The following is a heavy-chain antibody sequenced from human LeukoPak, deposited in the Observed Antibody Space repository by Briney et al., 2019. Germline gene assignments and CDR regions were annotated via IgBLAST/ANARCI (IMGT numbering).Heavy chain of an antibody. D-gene: IGHD6-19*01. CDR1: GFTFSSYG. V-gene: IGHV3-30*02. Sequence: GGSLRLSCAASGFTFSSYGMHWVRQAPGKGLDWVAFIRYDGRNKYYADSVKGRFTISRDNSKNTLYLQMNSLRAEDTAVYYCAKGGWYEGLDYWGQGTLVTVSS. J-gene: IGHJ4*02. CDR3: AKGGWYEGLDY. CDR2: IRYDGRNK.